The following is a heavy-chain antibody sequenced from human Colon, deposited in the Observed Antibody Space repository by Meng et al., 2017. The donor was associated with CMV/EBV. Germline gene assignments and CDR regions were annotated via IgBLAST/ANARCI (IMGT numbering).Heavy chain of an antibody. CDR2: IYYSGST. CDR1: GGSISSSSYY. D-gene: IGHD2-15*01. Sequence: SETLSLTCTVSGGSISSSSYYWGWIRQPPGKGLEWIGSIYYSGSTYYNPSLKSRVTISVDTSKNQFSLNLSSVTAADTAIFYCARFPNPGSCSGANCYSWGQGTLVTVSS. CDR3: ARFPNPGSCSGANCYS. V-gene: IGHV4-39*07. J-gene: IGHJ4*02.